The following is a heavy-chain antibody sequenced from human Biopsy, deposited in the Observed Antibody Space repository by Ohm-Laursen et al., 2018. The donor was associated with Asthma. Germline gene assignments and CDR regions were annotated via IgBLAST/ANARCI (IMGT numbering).Heavy chain of an antibody. J-gene: IGHJ4*02. V-gene: IGHV3-53*01. CDR3: ARGDTGGWSQYYFDY. D-gene: IGHD2-8*02. CDR2: IYSGGTS. Sequence: SLRLSCAASGFTVSRDYMFWVRQAPGKGLEWVSVIYSGGTSHTADSVRGRFTISRDYSKNTLYLQMHSLSAEDTAVYYCARGDTGGWSQYYFDYWGQGTLVTVSS. CDR1: GFTVSRDY.